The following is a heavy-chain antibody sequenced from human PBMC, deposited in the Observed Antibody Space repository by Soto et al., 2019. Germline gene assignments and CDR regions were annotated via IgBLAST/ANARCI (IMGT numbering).Heavy chain of an antibody. D-gene: IGHD2-2*01. Sequence: PGGSLRLSCAASGFTFSSYAMSWVLQAPWKGLEWVSAISGSGGSTYYADSVKGRFTISRDNSKNTLYLQMNSLRAEDTAVYYCAKEGYCSSTSCYAGWFDPWGQGTLVTVSS. CDR1: GFTFSSYA. J-gene: IGHJ5*02. V-gene: IGHV3-23*01. CDR2: ISGSGGST. CDR3: AKEGYCSSTSCYAGWFDP.